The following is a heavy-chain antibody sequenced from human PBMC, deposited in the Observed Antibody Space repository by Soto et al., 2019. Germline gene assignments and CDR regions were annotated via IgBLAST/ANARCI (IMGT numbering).Heavy chain of an antibody. Sequence: GESLKISCKGSGYTFGSFWINWVRQVPGKGLEWMGKTDPSDSYTNYNPSFQGHVTLSADKSSNTAYLQWSSLKASDTAIYYCARPRTYASSSGAFDIWGQGTMVTVSS. V-gene: IGHV5-10-1*01. CDR2: TDPSDSYT. J-gene: IGHJ3*02. D-gene: IGHD6-6*01. CDR3: ARPRTYASSSGAFDI. CDR1: GYTFGSFW.